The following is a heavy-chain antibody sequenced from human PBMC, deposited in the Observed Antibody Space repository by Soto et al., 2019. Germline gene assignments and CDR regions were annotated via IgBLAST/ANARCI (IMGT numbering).Heavy chain of an antibody. D-gene: IGHD2-15*01. V-gene: IGHV5-51*01. CDR2: IYPGDSDT. J-gene: IGHJ4*02. CDR3: ARHGAGFDY. Sequence: PGESLKISCQASGYGFTTYWIAWVRQMPGKGLEWMGIIYPGDSDTKYSPSFQGQVTISADKSISTAFLQWSSLKASDTAMYYCARHGAGFDYWGQGTLVTVSS. CDR1: GYGFTTYW.